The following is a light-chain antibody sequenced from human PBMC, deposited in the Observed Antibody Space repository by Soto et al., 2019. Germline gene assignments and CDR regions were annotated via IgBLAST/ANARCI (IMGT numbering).Light chain of an antibody. CDR2: KAS. J-gene: IGKJ1*01. CDR1: QDIRYY. Sequence: DIQMTQSPSSLSASVGDRVTITCQASQDIRYYLNWYQQKPGKAPKVLIYKASNLESGVPSRFSGSGSGTEFTLTISSLQPDDFATYYCQQYSGHWTFGQGTKVEIK. CDR3: QQYSGHWT. V-gene: IGKV1-5*03.